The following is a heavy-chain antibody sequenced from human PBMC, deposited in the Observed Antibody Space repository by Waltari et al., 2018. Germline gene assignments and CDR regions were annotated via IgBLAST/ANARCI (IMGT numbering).Heavy chain of an antibody. CDR3: ASRSGYYGSDAFDI. CDR2: IYHSGST. D-gene: IGHD3-22*01. J-gene: IGHJ3*02. Sequence: QVQLQESGPGLVKPSETLSLTCAVSGYSISSGYYWGWIRQPPGKGLEWIGNIYHSGSTYYNPSLKSRFTISVDTSKNQFSLKLSSVTAADTAVYYCASRSGYYGSDAFDIWGQGTMVTVSS. V-gene: IGHV4-38-2*01. CDR1: GYSISSGYY.